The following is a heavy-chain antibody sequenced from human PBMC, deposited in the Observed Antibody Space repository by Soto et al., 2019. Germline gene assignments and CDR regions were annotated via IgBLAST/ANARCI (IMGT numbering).Heavy chain of an antibody. CDR1: GYAFTGYY. V-gene: IGHV1-2*02. D-gene: IGHD5-18*01. Sequence: ASVKVSCKSSGYAFTGYYIHWVRQAPGQGLEWMGWINPNSGDTNYAQKFQGRVTMTRDTSFSTAYMELSSLRSDDTAVYYCATRYSYVHFWGQGTLITVSS. CDR2: INPNSGDT. J-gene: IGHJ4*02. CDR3: ATRYSYVHF.